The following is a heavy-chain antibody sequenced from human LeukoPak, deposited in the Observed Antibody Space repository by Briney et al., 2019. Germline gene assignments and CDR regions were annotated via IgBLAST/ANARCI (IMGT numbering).Heavy chain of an antibody. V-gene: IGHV3-23*01. Sequence: PGGSLRLSCAASGFTFSRYAMSWVRQAPGKGLEWVSAISGSGGSTYYADSVKGRFTISRDNSKNTLYLQMNSLRAEDTAVYYCAKSTIALSWRASYYYMDVWGKGTTVTVSS. J-gene: IGHJ6*03. CDR1: GFTFSRYA. D-gene: IGHD6-13*01. CDR2: ISGSGGST. CDR3: AKSTIALSWRASYYYMDV.